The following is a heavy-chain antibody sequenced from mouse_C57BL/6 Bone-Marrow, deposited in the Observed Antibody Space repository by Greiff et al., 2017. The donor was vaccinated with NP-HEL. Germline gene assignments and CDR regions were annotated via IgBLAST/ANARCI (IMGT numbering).Heavy chain of an antibody. CDR3: ARRLYDYEDYAMDY. CDR2: IYPGDGDT. V-gene: IGHV1-82*01. J-gene: IGHJ4*01. CDR1: GYAFSSSW. Sequence: VKLQESGPELVKPGASVKISCKASGYAFSSSWMNWVKQRPGKGLEWIGRIYPGDGDTNYNGKFKGKATLTADKSSSTAYMQLSSLTSEDSAVYFCARRLYDYEDYAMDYWGQGTSVTVSS. D-gene: IGHD2-4*01.